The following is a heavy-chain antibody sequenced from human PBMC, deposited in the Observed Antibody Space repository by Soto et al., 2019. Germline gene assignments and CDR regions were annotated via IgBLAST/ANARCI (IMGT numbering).Heavy chain of an antibody. J-gene: IGHJ6*02. CDR3: ARSYDSSGYYYYAMDV. V-gene: IGHV4-61*01. Sequence: PSETLSLTCTVSGLSVTSDSYWSWIRQAPGKGLEWIGYAYYRGSTKYNPSLKSRVTISLDTSKNQFSLKLSSVTAADTAVYYCARSYDSSGYYYYAMDVWGQGTTVTVSS. D-gene: IGHD3-22*01. CDR1: GLSVTSDSY. CDR2: AYYRGST.